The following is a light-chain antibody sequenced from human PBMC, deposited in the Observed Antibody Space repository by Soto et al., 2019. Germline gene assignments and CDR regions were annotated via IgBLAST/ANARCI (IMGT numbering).Light chain of an antibody. J-gene: IGKJ1*01. CDR2: AAS. Sequence: DIQLTQSPSFLSASVGERVTITCRASRAISTYLAWYQQKPGEAPKLLIYAASTLQSGVPSRFSGSGSGTEFTLTISSLQPEDFATYYCQHLDGYPRTFGQGTKVEF. CDR1: RAISTY. CDR3: QHLDGYPRT. V-gene: IGKV1-9*01.